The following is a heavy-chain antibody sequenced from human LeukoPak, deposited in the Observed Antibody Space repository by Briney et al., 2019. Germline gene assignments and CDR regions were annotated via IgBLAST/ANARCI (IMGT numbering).Heavy chain of an antibody. J-gene: IGHJ5*02. Sequence: GSLRLSCAASGFTFSSYWMHWVRQPPGKGLEWIGEIYHSGSTNYNPSLKSRVTISVDKSKNQFSLKLSSVTAADTAVYYCASEGNWALLTWGQGTLVTVSS. CDR1: GFTFSSYW. D-gene: IGHD2-15*01. CDR2: IYHSGST. CDR3: ASEGNWALLT. V-gene: IGHV4-4*02.